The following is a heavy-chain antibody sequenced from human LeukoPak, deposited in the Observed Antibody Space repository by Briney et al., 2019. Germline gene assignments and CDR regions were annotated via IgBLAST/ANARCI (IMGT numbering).Heavy chain of an antibody. D-gene: IGHD3-10*01. CDR3: ARAGAWQIDP. V-gene: IGHV4-59*01. CDR1: GASISSYY. J-gene: IGHJ5*02. Sequence: PSETLSLTCTVSGASISSYYWSWIRQPPGKGLEWIGHIFYTGSSNYNPSLKSRVTISLDRSKNQFSLRLTSVTAADTAVYYWARAGAWQIDPWGQGTLVTVSS. CDR2: IFYTGSS.